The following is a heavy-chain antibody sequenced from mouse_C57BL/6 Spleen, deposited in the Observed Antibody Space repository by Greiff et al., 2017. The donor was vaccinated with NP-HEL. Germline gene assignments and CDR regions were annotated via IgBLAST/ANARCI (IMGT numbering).Heavy chain of an antibody. CDR3: ARYSNFDD. CDR2: IRSKANGYTT. J-gene: IGHJ2*01. V-gene: IGHV7-3*01. Sequence: EVKLVESGGGLVQPGGSLSLSCAASGFTFTDYYLSWVRQPPGKALEWLGFIRSKANGYTTEFSASVKGRFTISRDNAQSIIYLQMNALRAEDSVTYDCARYSNFDDWGQGTTLTVSA. CDR1: GFTFTDYY.